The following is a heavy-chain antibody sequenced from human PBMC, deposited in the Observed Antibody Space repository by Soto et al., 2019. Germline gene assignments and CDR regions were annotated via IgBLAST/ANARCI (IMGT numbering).Heavy chain of an antibody. CDR3: ARDVAPGYFDY. Sequence: EVQLVESGGGLVQPGGSQRLSCVASGFSFSSYWMHWVRQTPGKGLMWVSRINNDGSGTADADSVRGRFTISRDNAKNTLYLQLNSLRAEDTAVYYCARDVAPGYFDYWGQGTPVTVFS. CDR2: INNDGSGT. CDR1: GFSFSSYW. D-gene: IGHD2-21*01. J-gene: IGHJ4*02. V-gene: IGHV3-74*01.